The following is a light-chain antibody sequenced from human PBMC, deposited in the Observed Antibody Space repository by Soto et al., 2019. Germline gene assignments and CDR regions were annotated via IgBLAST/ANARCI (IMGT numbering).Light chain of an antibody. CDR2: GAS. CDR3: QQANSFPIT. CDR1: QGISTW. J-gene: IGKJ5*01. V-gene: IGKV1-12*01. Sequence: EIQMTQSPSSVSASVGDRVTITCRASQGISTWLAWYQQKAGKAPNLLIYGASNLHSGGPSRFSGSGSGTNFTLTISSLQPEDFATYYCQQANSFPITFGQGTRLEIK.